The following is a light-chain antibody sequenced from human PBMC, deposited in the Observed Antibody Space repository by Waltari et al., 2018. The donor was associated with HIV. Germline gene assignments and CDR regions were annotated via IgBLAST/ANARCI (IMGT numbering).Light chain of an antibody. CDR1: LSVFYGSYNKNS. J-gene: IGKJ4*01. V-gene: IGKV4-1*01. CDR3: QQYSSSLPLT. Sequence: DIVMTQSPDSLAVPLGERATTNCKSSLSVFYGSYNKNSLAWYQQKPGQPPKLLIYCASTREAGVPDRFSGSGSGTEFTLTISSLQAEDGAVYFCQQYSSSLPLTFGGGTKVEIK. CDR2: CAS.